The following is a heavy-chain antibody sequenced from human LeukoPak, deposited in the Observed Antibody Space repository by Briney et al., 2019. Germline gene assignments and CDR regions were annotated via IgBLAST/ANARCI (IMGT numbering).Heavy chain of an antibody. J-gene: IGHJ4*02. CDR1: GFTFSSYA. CDR3: ARVGSSGWHYFDY. Sequence: GGSLRLSCAASGFTFSSYAMHWVRQAPGKGLEWVAVISYDGSNKYYADSVKGRFTISRDNSKNTLYLQMDSLRAEDTAVYYCARVGSSGWHYFDYWGQGTLVTVSS. V-gene: IGHV3-30*04. CDR2: ISYDGSNK. D-gene: IGHD6-19*01.